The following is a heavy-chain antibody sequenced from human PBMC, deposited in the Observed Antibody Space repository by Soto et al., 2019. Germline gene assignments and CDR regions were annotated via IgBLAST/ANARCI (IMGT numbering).Heavy chain of an antibody. D-gene: IGHD1-26*01. CDR3: ARSHVGGRLAYFDY. Sequence: SVKVSCKASGGTFSSYAISWVRQSPGQGLEWMGGIIPIFGTANYAQKFQGRVTITADKSTSTAYMELSSLRSEDTAVYYCARSHVGGRLAYFDYWGQGTLVTVSS. CDR2: IIPIFGTA. V-gene: IGHV1-69*06. CDR1: GGTFSSYA. J-gene: IGHJ4*02.